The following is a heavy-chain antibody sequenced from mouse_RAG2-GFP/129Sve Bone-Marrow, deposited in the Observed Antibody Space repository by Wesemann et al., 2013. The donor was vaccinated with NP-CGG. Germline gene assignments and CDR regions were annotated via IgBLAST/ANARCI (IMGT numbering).Heavy chain of an antibody. CDR3: ARGGVYYGDYDAMDY. Sequence: GLEWIGWIYPGSGNTKYNDKFKGKATMTADKSSSTAYMQLSSLTSEDSAVYFCARGGVYYGDYDAMDYWGQGTSVTVSS. CDR2: IYPGSGNT. J-gene: IGHJ4*01. V-gene: IGHV1-84*01. D-gene: IGHD2-13*01.